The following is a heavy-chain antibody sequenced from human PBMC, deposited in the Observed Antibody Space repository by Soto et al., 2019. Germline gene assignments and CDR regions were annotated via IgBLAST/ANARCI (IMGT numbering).Heavy chain of an antibody. CDR1: GDSVSSNSAA. D-gene: IGHD2-2*01. V-gene: IGHV6-1*01. CDR2: TYYRSKWYN. Sequence: SQTLSLTCAISGDSVSSNSAAWNWIRQSPSRGLEWLGRTYYRSKWYNDYAVSVKSRITINPDTSKNQFSLQLNSVTPEDTAVHYCARDGDIVVVPAAPPSYYGMDVWGQGTTVTVSS. CDR3: ARDGDIVVVPAAPPSYYGMDV. J-gene: IGHJ6*02.